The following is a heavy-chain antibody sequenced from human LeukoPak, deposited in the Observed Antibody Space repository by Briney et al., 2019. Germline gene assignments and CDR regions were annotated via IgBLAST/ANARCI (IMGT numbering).Heavy chain of an antibody. V-gene: IGHV4-59*01. J-gene: IGHJ4*02. CDR1: GGSISSYY. CDR2: IYYSGST. Sequence: ETLSLTCTVSGGSISSYYWSWIRQPPGKGLEWIGYIYYSGSTNYNPSLKSRVTISVDTSKNQFSLKLSSVTAADTAVYYCARGGKWTVGPLWYWGQGTLVTVSS. CDR3: ARGGKWTVGPLWY. D-gene: IGHD4-23*01.